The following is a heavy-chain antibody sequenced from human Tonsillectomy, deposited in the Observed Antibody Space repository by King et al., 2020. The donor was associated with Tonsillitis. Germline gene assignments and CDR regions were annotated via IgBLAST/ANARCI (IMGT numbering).Heavy chain of an antibody. V-gene: IGHV3-30*18. Sequence: VQLVESGGGVVQPGRSLRLSCAASGFTFSSYGMHWVRQSPGKGLEWVAVISYDGNNKYYADSVKGRFTISRDNSKNMLYLQMNSLRAEDTAVYYCAKGRAATEWSEFDYWGQGTLVTVSS. CDR3: AKGRAATEWSEFDY. CDR1: GFTFSSYG. CDR2: ISYDGNNK. D-gene: IGHD6-25*01. J-gene: IGHJ4*02.